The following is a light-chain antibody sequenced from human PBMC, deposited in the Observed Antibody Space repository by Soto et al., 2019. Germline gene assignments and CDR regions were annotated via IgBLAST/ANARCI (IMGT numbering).Light chain of an antibody. J-gene: IGLJ2*01. CDR2: GNT. CDR1: SSNIGAGYD. CDR3: LSFDSSLGVV. V-gene: IGLV1-40*01. Sequence: QSALTQPPSVSGAPGQRVTISCTGSSSNIGAGYDVHWYQQLSGRAPKLLIYGNTNRPSGVPDRFSGSKSGTSASLAITGLQAEDEADYYCLSFDSSLGVVFGGGTKLTVL.